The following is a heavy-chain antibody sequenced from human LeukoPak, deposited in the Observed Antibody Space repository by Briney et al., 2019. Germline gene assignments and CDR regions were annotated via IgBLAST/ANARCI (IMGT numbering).Heavy chain of an antibody. CDR1: GFTFSSYA. J-gene: IGHJ4*02. CDR3: AKDLGFPGKLLYFDY. Sequence: PGGSLRLSCAASGFTFSSYAMSWVRQAPGKGLEGVSAISGSGGSTYYADSVKGRVTISRENSKNTLYLQMNSLRAEDTAVYYCAKDLGFPGKLLYFDYWGQGTLVTVSS. CDR2: ISGSGGST. D-gene: IGHD2/OR15-2a*01. V-gene: IGHV3-23*01.